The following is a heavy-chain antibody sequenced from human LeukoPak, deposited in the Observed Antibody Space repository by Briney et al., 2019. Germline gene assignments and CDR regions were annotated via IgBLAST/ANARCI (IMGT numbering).Heavy chain of an antibody. J-gene: IGHJ4*02. CDR2: IYYSGST. V-gene: IGHV4-31*03. Sequence: SETLSLTCTVSGGSIGSGGYYWSWIRQHPGKGLEWIGYIYYSGSTYYNPSLKSRVTISVDTSKNQFSLKLSSVTAADTAVYYCASSGYYYKLDYWGQGTLVTVSS. CDR1: GGSIGSGGYY. CDR3: ASSGYYYKLDY. D-gene: IGHD3-22*01.